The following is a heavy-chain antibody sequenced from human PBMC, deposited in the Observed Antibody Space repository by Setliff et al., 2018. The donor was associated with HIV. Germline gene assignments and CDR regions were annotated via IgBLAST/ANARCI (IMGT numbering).Heavy chain of an antibody. J-gene: IGHJ4*02. CDR1: GGSLSDYY. V-gene: IGHV4-34*01. CDR2: INHSGST. D-gene: IGHD6-13*01. CDR3: GGSSRWGFVY. Sequence: SETLSLTCAVYGGSLSDYYWRWIRQPPGKGLEWIGQINHSGSTIYNPSLKSRVTMSVDSSKNQFSLKLSSVTAADRAVYYCGGSSRWGFVYWGQGTLVTV.